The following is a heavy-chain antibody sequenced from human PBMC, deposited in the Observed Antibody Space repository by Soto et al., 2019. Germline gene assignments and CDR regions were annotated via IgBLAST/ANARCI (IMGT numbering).Heavy chain of an antibody. Sequence: SVKVSCKASGGTFSIYAISGVLQSALQWLEWMGGIIPIFGTANYARKFQGRVTITADESTSTAYMELSSLRSEDTAVYYCARGTYYDFWSAPYYFDYWGQGTLVTVSS. J-gene: IGHJ4*02. V-gene: IGHV1-69*13. CDR2: IIPIFGTA. CDR1: GGTFSIYA. CDR3: ARGTYYDFWSAPYYFDY. D-gene: IGHD3-3*01.